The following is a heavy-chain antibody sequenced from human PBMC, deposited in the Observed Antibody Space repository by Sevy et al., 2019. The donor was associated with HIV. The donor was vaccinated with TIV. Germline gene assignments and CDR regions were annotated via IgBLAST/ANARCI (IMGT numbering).Heavy chain of an antibody. CDR1: GFTISSHG. D-gene: IGHD4-17*01. Sequence: GGSLRLSCAASGFTISSHGMHWVRQAPGKGLEWVAVISYDGSNKYYADSVKGRFTISRDNSKNTLYLQMNNLRAEDTAVYYCAKETYADAEYFQYWGQGTLVTVSS. CDR3: AKETYADAEYFQY. V-gene: IGHV3-30*18. CDR2: ISYDGSNK. J-gene: IGHJ1*01.